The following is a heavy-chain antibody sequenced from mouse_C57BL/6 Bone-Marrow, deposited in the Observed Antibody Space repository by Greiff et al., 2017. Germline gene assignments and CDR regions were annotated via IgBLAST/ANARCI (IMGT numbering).Heavy chain of an antibody. CDR1: GFSLTSYG. V-gene: IGHV2-2*01. J-gene: IGHJ4*01. Sequence: QVQLQQSGPGLVQPSQSLSITCTVSGFSLTSYGVHWVRQSPGKGLEWLGVIWSGGSTDYNAAFISRLSISNDNSKSQVFFKMNSLQADDTAIYYCAGDYQGVYYYAMDYWGQGTSVTVSS. CDR3: AGDYQGVYYYAMDY. CDR2: IWSGGST. D-gene: IGHD1-1*02.